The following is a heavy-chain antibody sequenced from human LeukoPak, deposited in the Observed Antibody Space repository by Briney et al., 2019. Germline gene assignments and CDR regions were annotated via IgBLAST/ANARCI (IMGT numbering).Heavy chain of an antibody. CDR2: IWYDGSNK. Sequence: PGRSLRLSCAASGFTFSSYGMHWVRQAPGKGLEWVAVIWYDGSNKYYADSVKGRFTISRDNSKNTLYLQMNSLRAEVTAVYYCARDDPDYYDSSGYPNFDYWGQGTLVTVSS. CDR3: ARDDPDYYDSSGYPNFDY. J-gene: IGHJ4*02. CDR1: GFTFSSYG. V-gene: IGHV3-33*01. D-gene: IGHD3-22*01.